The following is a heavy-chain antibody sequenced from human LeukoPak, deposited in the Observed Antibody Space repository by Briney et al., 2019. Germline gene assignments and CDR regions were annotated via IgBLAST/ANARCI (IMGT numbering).Heavy chain of an antibody. V-gene: IGHV1-8*01. CDR2: MNPNSGNT. CDR1: GYTFTSYD. J-gene: IGHJ4*02. Sequence: ASVKVSCKASGYTFTSYDINWVRQATGQGLEWMGWMNPNSGNTGYAQKFQGRVTMTRNTSISTAYMELSSLGSEDTAVYYCARVGSDSSSWFTYFDYWGQGTLVTVSS. D-gene: IGHD6-13*01. CDR3: ARVGSDSSSWFTYFDY.